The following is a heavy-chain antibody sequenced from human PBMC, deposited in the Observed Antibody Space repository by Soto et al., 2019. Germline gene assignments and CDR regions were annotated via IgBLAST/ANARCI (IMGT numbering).Heavy chain of an antibody. CDR3: AKESDYDTPFEANWFDP. CDR2: ISGSGGST. V-gene: IGHV3-23*01. Sequence: GGSLRLSCAASGFTFSSYAMSWVRQAPGKGLEWVSAISGSGGSTYYADSVKGRFTISRDNSKNTLYLQMNSLRAEDTAVYYCAKESDYDTPFEANWFDPWGQGTLVTVSS. J-gene: IGHJ5*02. D-gene: IGHD3-16*01. CDR1: GFTFSSYA.